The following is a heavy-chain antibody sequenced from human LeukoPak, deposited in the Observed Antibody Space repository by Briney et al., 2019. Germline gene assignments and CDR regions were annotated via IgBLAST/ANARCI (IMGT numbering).Heavy chain of an antibody. D-gene: IGHD6-13*01. CDR2: ISGSSRNI. CDR1: GFTFSDYS. CDR3: AGRTSSSCHY. V-gene: IGHV3-11*03. Sequence: GGSLRHSCAASGFTFSDYSMTWIRQAPGKGLEWVSYISGSSRNINYADSVEGRFTISRDNANNLLYLQMNSLSVEDTAVYYCAGRTSSSCHYWGQGTLVTVSS. J-gene: IGHJ4*02.